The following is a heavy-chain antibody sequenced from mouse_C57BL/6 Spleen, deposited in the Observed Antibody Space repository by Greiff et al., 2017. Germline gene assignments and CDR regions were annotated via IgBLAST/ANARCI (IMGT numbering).Heavy chain of an antibody. J-gene: IGHJ4*01. CDR3: AYYYGSSYYAMDY. Sequence: EVQLVESVAELVRPGASVKLSCTASGFNIKNTYMHWVKQRPEQGLEWIGRIDPANGNTKYAPKFQGKATITADTSSNTAYLQLSSLTSEDTAIYYCAYYYGSSYYAMDYWGQGTSVTVSS. D-gene: IGHD1-1*01. CDR1: GFNIKNTY. V-gene: IGHV14-3*01. CDR2: IDPANGNT.